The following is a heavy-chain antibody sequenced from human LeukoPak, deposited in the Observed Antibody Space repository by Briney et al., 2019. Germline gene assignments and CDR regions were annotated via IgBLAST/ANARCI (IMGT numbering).Heavy chain of an antibody. J-gene: IGHJ4*02. CDR1: GFTFSSYG. V-gene: IGHV3-74*01. D-gene: IGHD6-13*01. CDR3: ARVVGYSSSWYSGFDC. CDR2: ISSDGSSI. Sequence: GGSLRLSCAASGFTFSSYGMHWVRQAPGKGLVWVSRISSDGSSISYADSVKGRFTISRDNAKNTLYLQMNSLRVEDAAVYYCARVVGYSSSWYSGFDCWGQGTLVTVS.